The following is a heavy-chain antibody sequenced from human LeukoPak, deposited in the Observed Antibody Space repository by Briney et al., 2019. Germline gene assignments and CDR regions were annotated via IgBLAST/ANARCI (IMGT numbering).Heavy chain of an antibody. J-gene: IGHJ6*02. CDR3: AGRKAATFGMDV. Sequence: SQTLSLNCAISGDSVSSNSATWNWIRQSPSRGLEWLGRTYYRSKWYNDYAVSMKSRITINPDTSKNQFSLQLNSVTPEDTAVYYCAGRKAATFGMDVWGQGTTVTVSS. D-gene: IGHD6-13*01. CDR2: TYYRSKWYN. CDR1: GDSVSSNSAT. V-gene: IGHV6-1*01.